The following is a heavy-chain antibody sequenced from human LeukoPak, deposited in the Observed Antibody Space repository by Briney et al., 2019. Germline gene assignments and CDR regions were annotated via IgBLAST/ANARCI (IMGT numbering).Heavy chain of an antibody. CDR3: ARDLAAFDY. Sequence: SETPSLTCAVYGGSFSGYYWSWIRQPPGKGLEWIGEINHSGSTNYNPSLKSRATISVDTSKNQFSLKLSSVTAADTAVYYCARDLAAFDYWGQGTLVTVSS. CDR2: INHSGST. V-gene: IGHV4-34*01. D-gene: IGHD6-19*01. J-gene: IGHJ4*02. CDR1: GGSFSGYY.